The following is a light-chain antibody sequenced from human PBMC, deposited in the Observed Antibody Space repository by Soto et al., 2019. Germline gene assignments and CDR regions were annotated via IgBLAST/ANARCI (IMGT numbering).Light chain of an antibody. CDR2: AAS. J-gene: IGKJ5*01. V-gene: IGKV1-12*01. CDR1: QDINRW. Sequence: DIQMTQSPSTLSASVGDRVTITCRASQDINRWLAWYQQKPGKAPKLLIYAASSLQSGVPSRFSGSGSGTDFTLTISSLQPEDFATYYCQQANSFPLTFGQGTRLEIK. CDR3: QQANSFPLT.